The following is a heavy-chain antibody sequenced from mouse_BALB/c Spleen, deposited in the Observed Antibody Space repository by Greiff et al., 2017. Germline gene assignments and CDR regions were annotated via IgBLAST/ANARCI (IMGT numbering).Heavy chain of an antibody. J-gene: IGHJ4*01. D-gene: IGHD2-10*02. CDR1: GFTFSDYY. CDR3: ARSREYGNYDYAMDY. V-gene: IGHV5-4*02. CDR2: ISDGGSYT. Sequence: EVKVVESGGGLVKPGGSLKLSCAASGFTFSDYYMYWVRQTPEKRLEWVATISDGGSYTYYPDSVKGRFTISRDNAKNNLYLQMSSLKSEDTAMYYCARSREYGNYDYAMDYWGQGTSVTVSS.